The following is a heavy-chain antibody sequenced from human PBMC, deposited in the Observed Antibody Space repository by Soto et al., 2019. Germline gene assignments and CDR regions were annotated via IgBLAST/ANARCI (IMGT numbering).Heavy chain of an antibody. V-gene: IGHV4-31*03. CDR2: IYYSGST. CDR3: ARLDYYGSGSYYTHLGMDV. J-gene: IGHJ6*03. D-gene: IGHD3-10*01. Sequence: QVQLQESGPGLVKPSQTLSLTCTVSGGSISSGGYYWSWIRQHPGKGLEWIGYIYYSGSTYYNPSLKSRVTISVDTSKNQFSLKLSSVTAADTAVYYCARLDYYGSGSYYTHLGMDVWGKGTTVTVSS. CDR1: GGSISSGGYY.